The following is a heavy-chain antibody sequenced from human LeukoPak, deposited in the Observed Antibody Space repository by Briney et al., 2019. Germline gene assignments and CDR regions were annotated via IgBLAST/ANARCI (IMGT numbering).Heavy chain of an antibody. CDR1: GDSITNGGYS. Sequence: PSETLSLTCTVSGDSITNGGYSWTWVRQHPGKGLDWIGYIYYTGKTYYNPSLESRVTMSVDTFKNQFSLKLSSVTDADTAVYYCARDLRGSGYDYEYWGQGTLVTVSS. CDR2: IYYTGKT. CDR3: ARDLRGSGYDYEY. J-gene: IGHJ4*02. D-gene: IGHD5-12*01. V-gene: IGHV4-31*03.